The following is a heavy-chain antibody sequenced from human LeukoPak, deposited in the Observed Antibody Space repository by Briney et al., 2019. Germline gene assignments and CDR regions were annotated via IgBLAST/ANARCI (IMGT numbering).Heavy chain of an antibody. CDR2: IYYSGST. Sequence: PSETLSLTCTVSGGSISSHYWSWIRQPPGKGLEWIGYIYYSGSTNYNPFLKSRVTISVDTSKNQFSLKLSSVTAADTAVYYCARDTSNWFDPWGQGTLVTVSS. CDR3: ARDTSNWFDP. CDR1: GGSISSHY. V-gene: IGHV4-59*11. J-gene: IGHJ5*02.